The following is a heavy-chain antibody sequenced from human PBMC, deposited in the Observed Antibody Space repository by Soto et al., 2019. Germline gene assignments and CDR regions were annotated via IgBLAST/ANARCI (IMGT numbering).Heavy chain of an antibody. V-gene: IGHV4-39*01. CDR1: DGSMNSDSSY. CDR3: ARLGGYVSVGYYYLWDS. CDR2: INHSGST. J-gene: IGHJ4*02. D-gene: IGHD3-22*01. Sequence: SETLSLTCRVSDGSMNSDSSYWGWIRQPPGKGLEWIGVINHSGSTYHNLSLKGRVTMSVDASRNQFSLKLTSMIAADTAVYYCARLGGYVSVGYYYLWDSWGQGTLVTVSS.